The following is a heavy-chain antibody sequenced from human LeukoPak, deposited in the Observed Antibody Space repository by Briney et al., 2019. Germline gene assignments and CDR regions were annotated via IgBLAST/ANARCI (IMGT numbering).Heavy chain of an antibody. CDR1: GYSISSGYY. D-gene: IGHD2-2*01. CDR3: ARFCCSSITSDY. CDR2: IYHSGST. V-gene: IGHV4-38-2*01. J-gene: IGHJ4*02. Sequence: SETLSLTCAVSGYSISSGYYWGWIRQPPGKGLEWIGSIYHSGSTYYNPSLKSRVTISVDTSKNQFSLKLSSVTAADTAVYYCARFCCSSITSDYWGQGTLVTVSS.